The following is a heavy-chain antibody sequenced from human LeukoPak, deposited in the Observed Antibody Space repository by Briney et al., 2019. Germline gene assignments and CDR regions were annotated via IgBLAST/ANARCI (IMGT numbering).Heavy chain of an antibody. Sequence: SETLSLTCTVSGGSISSYYWSWIRQPPGKGLEWIGYIYYSGSTNYNPSLKSRVTISVDTSKNQFSLKLSSVTAADTAVYYCARAESEDCSGGSCYTFDYWGQGTPVTVSS. J-gene: IGHJ4*02. D-gene: IGHD2-15*01. CDR2: IYYSGST. CDR1: GGSISSYY. CDR3: ARAESEDCSGGSCYTFDY. V-gene: IGHV4-59*01.